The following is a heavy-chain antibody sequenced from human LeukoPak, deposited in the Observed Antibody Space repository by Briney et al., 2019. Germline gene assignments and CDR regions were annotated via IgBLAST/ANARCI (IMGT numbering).Heavy chain of an antibody. CDR2: IKDKTDGGAT. Sequence: PGGSLRLSCAASGFTFSNAWMAWVRQAPGKGLEWVGRIKDKTDGGATEHAAPVKGRFTISGDDSKNTLYLQMNSLTTEDTALYYCTAYSSSWYYFDYWGQGTLVTVSS. V-gene: IGHV3-15*01. D-gene: IGHD6-13*01. CDR3: TAYSSSWYYFDY. CDR1: GFTFSNAW. J-gene: IGHJ4*02.